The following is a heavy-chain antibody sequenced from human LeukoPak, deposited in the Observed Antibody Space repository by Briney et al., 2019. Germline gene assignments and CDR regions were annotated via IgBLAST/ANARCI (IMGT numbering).Heavy chain of an antibody. V-gene: IGHV3-30*18. CDR3: AKDRNGYFQH. J-gene: IGHJ1*01. Sequence: GRSLRLSCAASGFTFSSYGMHWVRQAPSKGLEWVAVISYDGSNKYYADSVKGRFTISRDNSKNTLYLQMNSLRAEDTAVYYCAKDRNGYFQHWGQGTLVTVSS. CDR2: ISYDGSNK. D-gene: IGHD2-8*01. CDR1: GFTFSSYG.